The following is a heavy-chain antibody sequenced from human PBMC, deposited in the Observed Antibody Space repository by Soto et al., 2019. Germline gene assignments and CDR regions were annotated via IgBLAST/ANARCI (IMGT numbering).Heavy chain of an antibody. V-gene: IGHV1-69*13. J-gene: IGHJ5*02. CDR3: ASQGYSSDPGWFDP. D-gene: IGHD6-19*01. CDR2: IIPIFGTA. CDR1: GGTFSSYA. Sequence: ASVKVSCKASGGTFSSYAISWVRQAPGQGLEWMGGIIPIFGTANYAQKFQGRVTITADESTSTAYMELSSLRSEDTAVYYCASQGYSSDPGWFDPWGQGTLVTVSS.